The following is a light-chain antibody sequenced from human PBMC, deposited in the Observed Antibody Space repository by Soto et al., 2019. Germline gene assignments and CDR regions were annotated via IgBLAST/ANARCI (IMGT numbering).Light chain of an antibody. CDR3: QQYKNRPPWT. CDR2: GAS. Sequence: EIVMTQSPATLSVSPGERATLSCRASQSVGSNLAWYQQKPGQAPRLLMYGASTRATGVPARFSGSGSGAECTLTISSLQSEDFAVYYCQQYKNRPPWTFGQGTKVEIE. V-gene: IGKV3-15*01. CDR1: QSVGSN. J-gene: IGKJ1*01.